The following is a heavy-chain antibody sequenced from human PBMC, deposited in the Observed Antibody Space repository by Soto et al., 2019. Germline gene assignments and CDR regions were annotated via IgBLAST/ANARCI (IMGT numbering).Heavy chain of an antibody. CDR1: GGYISSGGYS. Sequence: SETLSVTCAVSGGYISSGGYSWSWIRQPPGKGLEWIGYIYHSGSTYYNPSLKSRVTISVDRSKNQFSLKLSAVTAADTAVYYRARAKIQNKSVDYWGQGTLVTVTS. CDR3: ARAKIQNKSVDY. V-gene: IGHV4-30-2*01. J-gene: IGHJ4*02. D-gene: IGHD5-18*01. CDR2: IYHSGST.